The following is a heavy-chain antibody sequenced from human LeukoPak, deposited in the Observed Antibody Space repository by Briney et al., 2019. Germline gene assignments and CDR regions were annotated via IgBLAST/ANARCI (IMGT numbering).Heavy chain of an antibody. V-gene: IGHV3-49*04. Sequence: GGSLRLSCTTSGFTFGDYAMSWVRQAPGKGLEWVGFIRSKTYGGTIEYGASVKGRFIISRDDSKSIAYLQMNSLKIDDTALYYCTRLPVGSNAFDIWGQGTMVTVSP. D-gene: IGHD1-26*01. CDR2: IRSKTYGGTI. J-gene: IGHJ3*02. CDR3: TRLPVGSNAFDI. CDR1: GFTFGDYA.